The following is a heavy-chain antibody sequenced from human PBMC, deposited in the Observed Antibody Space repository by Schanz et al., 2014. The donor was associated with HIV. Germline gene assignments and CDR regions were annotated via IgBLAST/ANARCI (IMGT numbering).Heavy chain of an antibody. D-gene: IGHD2-2*02. Sequence: QVQLQQWGAGLLKPSETLSLTCAVYGGSLNGYYWTWIRQPPGKGLEWIGEINHSGSTNYNPSLKSRVTISIDTSKTQSSLKRSSVTAADTAVYYCARGIRRDCSSPSCNTGWFDPWGQGTLVTVSS. CDR1: GGSLNGYY. J-gene: IGHJ5*02. CDR3: ARGIRRDCSSPSCNTGWFDP. CDR2: INHSGST. V-gene: IGHV4-34*01.